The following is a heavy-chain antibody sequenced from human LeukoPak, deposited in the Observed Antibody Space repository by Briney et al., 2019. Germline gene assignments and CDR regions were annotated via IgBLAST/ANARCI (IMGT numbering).Heavy chain of an antibody. D-gene: IGHD2-2*01. CDR2: TYYGSKWYN. V-gene: IGHV6-1*01. J-gene: IGHJ4*02. CDR3: ARVYQRVLDY. Sequence: SQTLSLTCVISGDSVSSNSAAWNWIRQSPSRGLEWLGRTYYGSKWYNEYAVSVKSRITVNPDTSKNQFSLQLNSVTPEDTAVYYCARVYQRVLDYWGQGTLVTVSS. CDR1: GDSVSSNSAA.